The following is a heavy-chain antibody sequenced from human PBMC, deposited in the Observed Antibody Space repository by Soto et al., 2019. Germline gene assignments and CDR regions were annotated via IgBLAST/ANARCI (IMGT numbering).Heavy chain of an antibody. CDR1: GFTFSSYA. Sequence: PGGSLRLSCAASGFTFSSYAMSWVRQAPGKGLEWVSAISGSGGSTYYADSVKGRFTISRDNSKNTLYLQMNSLRAEDTAVYCCAKDRSSGRYGDYWGQGTLVTVSS. CDR2: ISGSGGST. CDR3: AKDRSSGRYGDY. D-gene: IGHD6-19*01. J-gene: IGHJ4*02. V-gene: IGHV3-23*01.